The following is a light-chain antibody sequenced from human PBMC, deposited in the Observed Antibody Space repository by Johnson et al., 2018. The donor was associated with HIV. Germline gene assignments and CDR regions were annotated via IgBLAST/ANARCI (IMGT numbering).Light chain of an antibody. CDR3: GTWDTSLSAFV. J-gene: IGLJ1*01. CDR1: SSNIGNNY. Sequence: QSVLTQPPSVSAAPGQKVTISCSGSSSNIGNNYVSWYQQLPGTAPKLLIYENNKRPLGIPDRFSGSKSGTSATLGITGLQTGDEADFYCGTWDTSLSAFVFGTGTEVTV. CDR2: ENN. V-gene: IGLV1-51*02.